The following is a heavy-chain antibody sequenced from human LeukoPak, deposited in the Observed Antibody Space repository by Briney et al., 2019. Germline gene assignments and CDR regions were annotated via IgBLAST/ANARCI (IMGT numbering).Heavy chain of an antibody. Sequence: PGESLRLSCAASGFTFGAYYMTWVRQAPGKGLEWVANKKQDGSEKYYVDSVKGRFTISRDNANNSLYLQMNSLRAEDTAVYYCARMSGIAVAAIWISYFDYWGQGTLVTVSS. CDR1: GFTFGAYY. J-gene: IGHJ4*02. CDR3: ARMSGIAVAAIWISYFDY. D-gene: IGHD6-19*01. V-gene: IGHV3-7*03. CDR2: KKQDGSEK.